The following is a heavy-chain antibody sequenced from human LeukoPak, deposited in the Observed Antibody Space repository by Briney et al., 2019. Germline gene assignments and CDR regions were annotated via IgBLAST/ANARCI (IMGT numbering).Heavy chain of an antibody. D-gene: IGHD3-3*01. V-gene: IGHV3-23*01. CDR1: GFTFSSYA. Sequence: PGGSLRLSCAASGFTFSSYAMSWVRQAPGKGLEWVSAISGSGGSTYYADSVKGRFTISRDNSKNTLYLQMNSLRAEATAVYYRAKSHKADYDFWSGYYRPFDYWGQGTLVTVSS. CDR3: AKSHKADYDFWSGYYRPFDY. CDR2: ISGSGGST. J-gene: IGHJ4*02.